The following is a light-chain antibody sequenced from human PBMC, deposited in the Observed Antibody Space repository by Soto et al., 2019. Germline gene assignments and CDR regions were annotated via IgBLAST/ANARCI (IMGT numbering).Light chain of an antibody. CDR3: QQRSNWPGT. CDR1: QSVSSY. V-gene: IGKV3-11*01. Sequence: EIVLTQSPATMSFSPGERATLSCRASQSVSSYLALYQQKPGQAPRLLIYDASNMATGIPARLSGSGSGTDLTLTISSLAPQDFEVYYCQQRSNWPGTFGPGNKVDIK. CDR2: DAS. J-gene: IGKJ3*01.